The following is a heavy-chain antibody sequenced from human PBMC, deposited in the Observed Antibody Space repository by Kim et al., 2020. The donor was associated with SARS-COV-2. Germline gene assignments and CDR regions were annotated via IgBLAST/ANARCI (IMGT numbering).Heavy chain of an antibody. Sequence: GGSLRLFCAASGFTFSSYAMHWVRQAPGKGLEWVAVISYDGSNKYYADSVKGRFTISRDNSKNTLYLQMNSLRAEDTAVYYCASDYYDYVWGSQTSALDPWGQGTVVSGSS. J-gene: IGHJ5*02. CDR2: ISYDGSNK. CDR1: GFTFSSYA. D-gene: IGHD3-16*01. V-gene: IGHV3-30*04. CDR3: ASDYYDYVWGSQTSALDP.